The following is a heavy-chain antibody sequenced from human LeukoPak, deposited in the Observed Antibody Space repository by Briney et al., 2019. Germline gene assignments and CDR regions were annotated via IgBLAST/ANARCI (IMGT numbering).Heavy chain of an antibody. CDR1: GFTFSTYE. D-gene: IGHD6-19*01. J-gene: IGHJ4*02. CDR3: ARVKSGIAVAFDY. V-gene: IGHV3-48*03. CDR2: ISRSGSTI. Sequence: GGSLRLSCAASGFTFSTYEMNWVRQAPGKGLEWVSYISRSGSTIYYADSVKGRFTISRDNAKNSLYLQMNSLRAEDTAVYYCARVKSGIAVAFDYWGQGALVTVSS.